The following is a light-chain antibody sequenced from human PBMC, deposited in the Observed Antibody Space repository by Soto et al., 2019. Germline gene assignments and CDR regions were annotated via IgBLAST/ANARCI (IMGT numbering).Light chain of an antibody. CDR3: QQYNNWPPWT. CDR1: DGVSSN. J-gene: IGKJ1*01. V-gene: IGKV3-15*01. CDR2: GAS. Sequence: EIVMTQSPATLSVSPGERASLSCRASDGVSSNLAWYQQKPGQAPRLLIDGASTRATGIPARFSGSGSGTEFTLTISSLQSEDFAVYYCQQYNNWPPWTFGQGTKVDIK.